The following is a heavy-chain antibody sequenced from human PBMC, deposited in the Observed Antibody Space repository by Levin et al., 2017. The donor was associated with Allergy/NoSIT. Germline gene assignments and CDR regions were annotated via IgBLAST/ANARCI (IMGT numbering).Heavy chain of an antibody. Sequence: SGPTLVKPTQTLTLTCTFSGFSLSTSGVGVGWIRQPPGKALEWLALIYWDDDKRYSPSLKSRLTITKDTSKNQVVLTMTNMDPVDTATYYCAHSNYDILTGYFSFDYWGQGTLVTVSS. J-gene: IGHJ4*02. CDR3: AHSNYDILTGYFSFDY. CDR2: IYWDDDK. V-gene: IGHV2-5*02. CDR1: GFSLSTSGVG. D-gene: IGHD3-9*01.